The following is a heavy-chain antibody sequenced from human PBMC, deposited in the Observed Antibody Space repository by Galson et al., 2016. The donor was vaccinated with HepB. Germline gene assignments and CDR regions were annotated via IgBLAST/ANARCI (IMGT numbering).Heavy chain of an antibody. J-gene: IGHJ4*02. V-gene: IGHV3-23*01. CDR1: GFTFSSYA. CDR2: ISGSGGST. Sequence: SLRLSCAASGFTFSSYAMSWVRQAPGKGLEWVSGISGSGGSTDYGDSVKGRFTISRDNSKNTLYLQMISLGAEDTAVYYCAKVVSNITIFGVLNYWGQGTLVTVSS. CDR3: AKVVSNITIFGVLNY. D-gene: IGHD3-3*01.